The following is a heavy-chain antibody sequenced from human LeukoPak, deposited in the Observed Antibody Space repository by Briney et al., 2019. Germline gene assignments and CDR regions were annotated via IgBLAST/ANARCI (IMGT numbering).Heavy chain of an antibody. J-gene: IGHJ5*02. D-gene: IGHD3-9*01. Sequence: SETLSLTCTVSGGSISSYHWTWIRRPPGKGLEWIGYIYYSGSTNYNPSLKSRVTISVDTSKNQFSLKLSSVTAADTAVYYCARYGRYFDWLPRCNWFDPWGQGTLVTVSS. CDR2: IYYSGST. V-gene: IGHV4-59*08. CDR3: ARYGRYFDWLPRCNWFDP. CDR1: GGSISSYH.